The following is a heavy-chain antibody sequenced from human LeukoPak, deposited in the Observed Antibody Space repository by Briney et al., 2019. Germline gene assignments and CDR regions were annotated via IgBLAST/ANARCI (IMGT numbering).Heavy chain of an antibody. CDR1: GFTFSDYY. V-gene: IGHV3-11*04. Sequence: GGSLRLSCAASGFTFSDYYMSWIRQAPGKGQEWVSYISSSGSTIYYADSVKGRFTISRDNAKNSLYLQMNSLRAEDTAVYYCARVEDYDILTGFDYWGQGTLVTVSS. CDR3: ARVEDYDILTGFDY. D-gene: IGHD3-9*01. J-gene: IGHJ4*02. CDR2: ISSSGSTI.